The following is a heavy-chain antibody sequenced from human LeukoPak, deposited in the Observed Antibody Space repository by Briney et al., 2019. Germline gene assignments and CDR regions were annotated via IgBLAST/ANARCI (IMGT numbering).Heavy chain of an antibody. Sequence: PSETLSLTCTVSGDSITSYYRSWIRQPPGKGLEWIAYIYYSGRIKYNPSLNSRATISLDTSKNQVSLRLSAVTAADTATYYCARSSANWYPNYMDVWGKGATVTVSS. J-gene: IGHJ6*03. CDR1: GDSITSYY. CDR2: IYYSGRI. V-gene: IGHV4-59*01. CDR3: ARSSANWYPNYMDV. D-gene: IGHD2-2*01.